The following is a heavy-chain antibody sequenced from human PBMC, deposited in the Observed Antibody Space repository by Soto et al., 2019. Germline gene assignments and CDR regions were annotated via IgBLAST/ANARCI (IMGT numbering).Heavy chain of an antibody. CDR3: ARDRDWAFDY. J-gene: IGHJ4*02. Sequence: EVQLVESGGNLVGPGGSLRLSCVASGFTFSSYSMVWVRQAPGKGLEWVPYIFVNSATIHYADPVKGRFTVSRDNAKNSLFLEMKSLRVEDTGLYYCARDRDWAFDYWGQGTLVTVSS. CDR1: GFTFSSYS. CDR2: IFVNSATI. D-gene: IGHD3-9*01. V-gene: IGHV3-48*04.